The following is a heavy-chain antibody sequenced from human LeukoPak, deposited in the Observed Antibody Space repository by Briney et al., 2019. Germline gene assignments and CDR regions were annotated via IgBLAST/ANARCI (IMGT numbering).Heavy chain of an antibody. CDR3: ASARGYDLQGADY. D-gene: IGHD5-12*01. Sequence: GESLQIPSQGSGYCFTSYWIGWVRRLPGRDRLWMGIINPGESDTRYSPSFEGQVTISADKSISTAYLQWSSLRASDTAMYYWASARGYDLQGADYWGQGTLVTVSS. V-gene: IGHV5-51*01. CDR1: GYCFTSYW. CDR2: INPGESDT. J-gene: IGHJ4*02.